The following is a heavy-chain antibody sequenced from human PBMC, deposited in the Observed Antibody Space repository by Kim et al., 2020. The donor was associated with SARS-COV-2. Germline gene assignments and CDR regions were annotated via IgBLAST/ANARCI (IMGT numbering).Heavy chain of an antibody. CDR2: ISPSSSTI. Sequence: GGSLRLSCAASGFTCSGYSMNWVRQAPGKGLEWISFISPSSSTIYYADSMKGRFSISRDNAKNSLYLQMNSLRDEDTAVYYCARVRGPAIPGIWFDPWGQGTLVTVSS. D-gene: IGHD2-21*02. V-gene: IGHV3-48*02. CDR3: ARVRGPAIPGIWFDP. J-gene: IGHJ5*02. CDR1: GFTCSGYS.